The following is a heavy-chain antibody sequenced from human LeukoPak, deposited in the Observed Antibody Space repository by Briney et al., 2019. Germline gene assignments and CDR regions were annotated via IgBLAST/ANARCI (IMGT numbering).Heavy chain of an antibody. CDR1: GGSISSYY. J-gene: IGHJ5*02. Sequence: SETLSLTCTVSGGSISSYYWSWIRQPPGKGLEWIGYIYYSGSTNYNPSLKSRVTISVDTSKNQFSLKLSSVTAADTAVYYCARSPYDSSGYYYDGNWFDPWGQGTLVTVSS. CDR2: IYYSGST. V-gene: IGHV4-59*01. D-gene: IGHD3-22*01. CDR3: ARSPYDSSGYYYDGNWFDP.